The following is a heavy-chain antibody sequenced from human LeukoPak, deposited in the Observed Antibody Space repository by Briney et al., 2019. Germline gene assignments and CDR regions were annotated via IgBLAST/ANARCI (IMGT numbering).Heavy chain of an antibody. Sequence: GGSLRLSCAASGFTFSRYNMNWVRQAPGKGLEWVSSISSDSTYIYYADSLKGRFTISRDNAKNSLSLQMNSLRAEDTAVYYCARGAWSGYYTGSLDYWGQGTLVTVSS. V-gene: IGHV3-21*01. CDR2: ISSDSTYI. CDR1: GFTFSRYN. J-gene: IGHJ4*02. D-gene: IGHD3-3*01. CDR3: ARGAWSGYYTGSLDY.